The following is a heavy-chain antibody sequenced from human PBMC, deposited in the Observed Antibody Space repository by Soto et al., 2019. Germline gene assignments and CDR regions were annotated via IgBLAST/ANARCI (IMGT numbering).Heavy chain of an antibody. CDR3: ARRGLEWETLFDY. V-gene: IGHV5-51*01. D-gene: IGHD1-26*01. J-gene: IGHJ4*02. Sequence: GQYLKISCKGSGYSFTRYWLGWVRQMTGKVLEWMGIIYPGDSDTRYSPSFQGQVTISADKSISTAYLQWSSLKASETAMYYCARRGLEWETLFDYWGQGSLLTVSS. CDR1: GYSFTRYW. CDR2: IYPGDSDT.